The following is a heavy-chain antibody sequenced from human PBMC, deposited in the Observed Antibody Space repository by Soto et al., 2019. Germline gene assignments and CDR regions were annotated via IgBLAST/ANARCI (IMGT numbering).Heavy chain of an antibody. J-gene: IGHJ4*02. D-gene: IGHD1-26*01. V-gene: IGHV3-30-3*01. Sequence: QVQLVESGGGVVQPGRSLRLSCAASGFTFSSYAMHWVRQAPGKGLEWVAVVTYDGSNKYYADSVKGRFTISRDNSKNTVYLQMNSLRAEDTAMYHCAKDRWSYTWYGDFDYWGQGTLVIVSS. CDR3: AKDRWSYTWYGDFDY. CDR1: GFTFSSYA. CDR2: VTYDGSNK.